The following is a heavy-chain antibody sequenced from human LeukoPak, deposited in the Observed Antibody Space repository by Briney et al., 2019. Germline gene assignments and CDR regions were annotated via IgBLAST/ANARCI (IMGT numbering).Heavy chain of an antibody. Sequence: AETVSLTCTVWGGSICSSSYYGGGIRQPPGRGVEGIVSIYYSGSTYYNPSLKSRVTISVDTSKNQFSLKLSSVTAADTAVYYCARHPATIAVAGTSKYAFDIWGQGTMVTVSS. J-gene: IGHJ3*02. CDR2: IYYSGST. CDR1: GGSICSSSYY. V-gene: IGHV4-39*01. D-gene: IGHD6-19*01. CDR3: ARHPATIAVAGTSKYAFDI.